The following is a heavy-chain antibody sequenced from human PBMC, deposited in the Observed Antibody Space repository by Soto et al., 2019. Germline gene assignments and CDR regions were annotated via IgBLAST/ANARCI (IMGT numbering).Heavy chain of an antibody. V-gene: IGHV3-30*18. CDR3: AKDLRVLLWFGELLFPGEIDY. CDR1: GFTFSSYG. D-gene: IGHD3-10*01. Sequence: GGSLRLSCAASGFTFSSYGMHWVRQAPGKGLEWVAVISYDGSNKYYADSVKGRFTISRDNSKNTLYLQMNSLRAEDTAVYYCAKDLRVLLWFGELLFPGEIDYWGQGTLVTVSS. CDR2: ISYDGSNK. J-gene: IGHJ4*02.